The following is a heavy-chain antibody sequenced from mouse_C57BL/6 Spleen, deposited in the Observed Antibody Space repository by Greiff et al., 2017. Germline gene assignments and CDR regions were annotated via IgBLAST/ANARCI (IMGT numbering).Heavy chain of an antibody. Sequence: QVQLQQPGAELVKPGASVKVSCKASGYTFTSYWITWVKQRPGQGLEWIGDIYPGSGSTNYNEKFKDKATLTADKSSSTVYMELSRLTSEDSAVYFCARHEDRGKGFAYWGEGTLVTVSA. D-gene: IGHD1-1*01. CDR2: IYPGSGST. J-gene: IGHJ3*01. CDR1: GYTFTSYW. CDR3: ARHEDRGKGFAY. V-gene: IGHV1-55*01.